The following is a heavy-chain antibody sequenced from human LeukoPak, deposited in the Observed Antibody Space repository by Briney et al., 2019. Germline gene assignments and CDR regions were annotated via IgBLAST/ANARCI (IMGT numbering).Heavy chain of an antibody. CDR2: MNPNSGNT. CDR1: GYTFTGYY. Sequence: GASVKVSCKASGYTFTGYYMHWVRQATGQGLEWMGWMNPNSGNTGYAQKFQGRVTITRNTSISTAYMELSSLRSEDTAVYYCARAGDSSGWYFEYYYYYMDVWGKGTTVTVSS. D-gene: IGHD6-19*01. V-gene: IGHV1-8*03. J-gene: IGHJ6*03. CDR3: ARAGDSSGWYFEYYYYYMDV.